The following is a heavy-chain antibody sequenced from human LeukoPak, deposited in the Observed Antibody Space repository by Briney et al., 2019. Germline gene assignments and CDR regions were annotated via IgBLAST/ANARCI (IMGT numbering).Heavy chain of an antibody. D-gene: IGHD1-20*01. CDR2: VYYSGST. V-gene: IGHV4-59*01. Sequence: SETLSLTCTVSGGSMSGYYWSWIRQPPGKGLEWIGYVYYSGSTYYNPSFESRVTISLDTSKNQFSLKLSSVTTADAAVYYCARVMDNWDLGRHFDYWGQGTLVTVSS. J-gene: IGHJ4*02. CDR3: ARVMDNWDLGRHFDY. CDR1: GGSMSGYY.